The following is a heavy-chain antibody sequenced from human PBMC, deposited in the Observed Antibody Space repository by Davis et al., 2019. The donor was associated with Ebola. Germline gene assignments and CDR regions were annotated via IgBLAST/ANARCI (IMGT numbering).Heavy chain of an antibody. J-gene: IGHJ5*02. V-gene: IGHV3-30*04. CDR2: ISYDGSNK. CDR3: ARDYDRDWFDP. D-gene: IGHD3-16*01. Sequence: GESLKISCAASGFTFSSYAMHWVRQAPGKGLEWVAVISYDGSNKYYADSVKGRFTISRDNSKNTLYLQMNSLRAEDTAAYYCARDYDRDWFDPWGQGTLVTVSS. CDR1: GFTFSSYA.